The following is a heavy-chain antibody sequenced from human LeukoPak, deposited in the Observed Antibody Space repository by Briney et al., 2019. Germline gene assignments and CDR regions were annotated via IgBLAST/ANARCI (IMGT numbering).Heavy chain of an antibody. CDR2: ILVGSGNT. J-gene: IGHJ4*02. V-gene: IGHV1-58*01. Sequence: ASVTVSCKASGFTFTSTAVQWVRQARGQRLEWIGWILVGSGNTNYAQMFQERVTLTWDVSTSTAYMVLSSLRSEDTAIYYRASDPPYTSSSAWWGQGTLVTVSS. CDR1: GFTFTSTA. D-gene: IGHD2-2*01. CDR3: ASDPPYTSSSAW.